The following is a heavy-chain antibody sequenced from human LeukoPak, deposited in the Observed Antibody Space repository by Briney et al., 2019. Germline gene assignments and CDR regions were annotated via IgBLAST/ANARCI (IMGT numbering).Heavy chain of an antibody. CDR3: ARDRCSSTSCYGSYYYYMDV. CDR2: INPDGSRT. D-gene: IGHD2-2*01. V-gene: IGHV3-74*01. J-gene: IGHJ6*03. Sequence: GGSRRLSCAASGFTFSSYWTHWVRQAPGKGLVWVSRINPDGSRTNYADSVKGRFTISRDNAKNTLYLQMNSLRAEDTAVYYCARDRCSSTSCYGSYYYYMDVWGKGTTVTVSS. CDR1: GFTFSSYW.